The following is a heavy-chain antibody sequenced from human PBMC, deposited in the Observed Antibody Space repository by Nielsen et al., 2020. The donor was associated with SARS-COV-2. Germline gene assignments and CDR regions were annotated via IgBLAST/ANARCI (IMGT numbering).Heavy chain of an antibody. CDR3: ARAGTGNVDTAMGVDY. D-gene: IGHD5-18*01. V-gene: IGHV1-3*01. J-gene: IGHJ4*02. CDR2: INAGNGNT. CDR1: GYTFTSYA. Sequence: ASVKVSCKASGYTFTSYAMHWVRQAPGQRLEWMGWINAGNGNTKYSQKFQGRVTITRDTSASTAYMELSSLRSEDTAVYYCARAGTGNVDTAMGVDYWGQGTLVTVSS.